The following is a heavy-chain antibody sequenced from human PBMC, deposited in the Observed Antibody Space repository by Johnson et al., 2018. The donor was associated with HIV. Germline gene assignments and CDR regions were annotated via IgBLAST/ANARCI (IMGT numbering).Heavy chain of an antibody. J-gene: IGHJ3*02. Sequence: VQLVESGGGVVQPGRSLRLSCAASGFTFSSYGMHWVRQAPGKGLEWVAVISYDGSNKYYADSVKGRFTISRDNSKHTLYLQMNSLSAEDTAVYYCAKVNLRYSVFTGAFDIWGQGTMVTVSS. CDR1: GFTFSSYG. CDR3: AKVNLRYSVFTGAFDI. CDR2: ISYDGSNK. D-gene: IGHD1-26*01. V-gene: IGHV3-30*18.